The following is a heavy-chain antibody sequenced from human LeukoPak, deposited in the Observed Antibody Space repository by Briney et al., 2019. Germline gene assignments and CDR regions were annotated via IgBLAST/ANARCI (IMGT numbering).Heavy chain of an antibody. CDR1: GFIFSNYA. CDR3: ARGGGITGNRFDP. CDR2: ISSNGGST. J-gene: IGHJ5*02. D-gene: IGHD1-20*01. Sequence: PGGSLRLSCEASGFIFSNYAMHWVRQAPGKGLEYVSAISSNGGSTYYANSVKGRFIISRDNSKNTLYLQMGSLRAEDMAVYYCARGGGITGNRFDPWGQGTLVTVSS. V-gene: IGHV3-64*01.